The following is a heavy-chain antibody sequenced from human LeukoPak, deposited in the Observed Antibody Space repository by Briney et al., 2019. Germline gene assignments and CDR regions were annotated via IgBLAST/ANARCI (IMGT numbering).Heavy chain of an antibody. V-gene: IGHV3-9*01. D-gene: IGHD2-15*01. Sequence: GGSLRLSCAASGFTFDDYAMHWVRQAPGKGLEWVSGISWNSGSIGYADSVKGRFTISRDNAKNSLYLQMNSLRAEDTAVYYCTKDGGRLPYYGMDVWGQGTTVTVSS. CDR3: TKDGGRLPYYGMDV. CDR1: GFTFDDYA. CDR2: ISWNSGSI. J-gene: IGHJ6*02.